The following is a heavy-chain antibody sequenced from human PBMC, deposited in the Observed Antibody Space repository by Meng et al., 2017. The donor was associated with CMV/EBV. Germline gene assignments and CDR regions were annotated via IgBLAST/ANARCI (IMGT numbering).Heavy chain of an antibody. J-gene: IGHJ6*02. V-gene: IGHV3-15*01. Sequence: GESLKISCAASGFTFSNAWMSWVRQAPGKGLEWVGRIKSKTDSGTTDYAAPVKGRFTISRDDSKNTLYLQMNSLKTEDTAVYYCTTGVVYYYYYGMDVWGQGTTVTVSS. CDR3: TTGVVYYYYYGMDV. CDR1: GFTFSNAW. D-gene: IGHD3-10*01. CDR2: IKSKTDSGTT.